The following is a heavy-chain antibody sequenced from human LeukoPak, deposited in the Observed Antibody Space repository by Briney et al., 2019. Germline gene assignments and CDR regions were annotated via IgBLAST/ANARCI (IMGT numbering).Heavy chain of an antibody. CDR2: MYVSVTT. D-gene: IGHD3-22*01. CDR1: GGSISNSY. Sequence: SETLSLTCSVSGGSISNSYLSWVRQPAGKGLEWIGRMYVSVTTKYNPSLRSRVSMSIDSSKNEFSLRLSSVTAADTAVYYCARENYYDSSGYSEGMDVWGQGTTVTVS. J-gene: IGHJ6*02. CDR3: ARENYYDSSGYSEGMDV. V-gene: IGHV4-4*07.